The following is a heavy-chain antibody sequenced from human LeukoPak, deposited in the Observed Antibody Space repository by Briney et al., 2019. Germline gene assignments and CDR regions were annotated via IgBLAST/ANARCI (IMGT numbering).Heavy chain of an antibody. V-gene: IGHV4-59*01. CDR2: FSHSGST. CDR1: SGSLSNSY. CDR3: AEKDGTL. D-gene: IGHD1/OR15-1a*01. J-gene: IGHJ4*02. Sequence: SETLSLTCTVSSGSLSNSYWTWIRQPPGKGLEWIGHFSHSGSTNYNPSLNSRVTISVDTSKNQFFQNLRSVTAADTALYYCAEKDGTLWGQGILVTVAS.